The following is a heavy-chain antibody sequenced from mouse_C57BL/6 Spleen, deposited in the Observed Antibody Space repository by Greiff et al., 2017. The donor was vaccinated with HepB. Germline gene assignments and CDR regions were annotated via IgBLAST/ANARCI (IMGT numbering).Heavy chain of an antibody. CDR2: IYPGSGST. V-gene: IGHV1-55*01. CDR1: GYTFTSYW. J-gene: IGHJ3*01. Sequence: VQLQQPGAELVKPGASVKMSCKASGYTFTSYWITWVKQRPGHGLEWIGDIYPGSGSTNYNEKFKSKATLTVDTSSSTAYMQLSSLTSEDSAVYYCARSGGLRAWFAYWGQGTLVTVSA. D-gene: IGHD2-4*01. CDR3: ARSGGLRAWFAY.